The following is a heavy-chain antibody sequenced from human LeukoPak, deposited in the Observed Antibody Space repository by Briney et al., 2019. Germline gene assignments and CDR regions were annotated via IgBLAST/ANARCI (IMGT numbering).Heavy chain of an antibody. J-gene: IGHJ4*02. CDR3: AREEPGYSYGYNY. D-gene: IGHD5-18*01. CDR1: GYSFTSYW. Sequence: PGDSLEISCKGSGYSFTSYWIGWVRQMPGKGLEWMGIIYPGDSDTRYSPSFHGQATISADKSINTAYQQWSSVKASDTAMYYCAREEPGYSYGYNYWGQGTLVTVSS. CDR2: IYPGDSDT. V-gene: IGHV5-51*01.